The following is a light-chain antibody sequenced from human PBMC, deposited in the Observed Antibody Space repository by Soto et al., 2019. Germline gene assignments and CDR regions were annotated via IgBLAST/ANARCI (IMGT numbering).Light chain of an antibody. J-gene: IGLJ1*01. CDR3: SSYAASDNYV. V-gene: IGLV2-8*01. Sequence: QSVLSQQPSVSGAPWQRFPIWCTGTSRDVCGYNYVSWYQQHPGQPPTLKIYEVSKRHSGVPDPYSGSKPGNTASLTVSALQAEDEADYYCSSYAASDNYVFGTGTKVTV. CDR1: SRDVCGYNY. CDR2: EVS.